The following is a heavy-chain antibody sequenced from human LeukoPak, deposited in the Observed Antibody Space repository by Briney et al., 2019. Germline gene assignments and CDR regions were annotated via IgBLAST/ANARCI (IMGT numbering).Heavy chain of an antibody. CDR2: INHSGST. D-gene: IGHD3-10*01. Sequence: PSETLSLTCAVYGGSFSGYYWSWIRQPPGKGLEWIGEINHSGSTYYNPSLKSRVTISVDTSKNQFSLKLSSVTAADTAVYYCARVVDYYGSEVPLFDYWGQGTLVTVSS. CDR3: ARVVDYYGSEVPLFDY. V-gene: IGHV4-34*01. CDR1: GGSFSGYY. J-gene: IGHJ4*02.